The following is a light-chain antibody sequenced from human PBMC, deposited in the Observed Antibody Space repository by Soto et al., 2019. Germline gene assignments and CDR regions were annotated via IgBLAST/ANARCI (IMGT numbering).Light chain of an antibody. CDR2: AAP. CDR1: QGIRND. J-gene: IGKJ1*01. CDR3: LQHSTYPLT. Sequence: DIQMTQFPSSLSASVGDRVTITCRASQGIRNDLGWYQQKPGKAPKRLIYAAPSLQSGVPSRFTGSGSGTEFTLAISSLQPEDSATFYCLQHSTYPLTFGQGTKVEIK. V-gene: IGKV1-17*01.